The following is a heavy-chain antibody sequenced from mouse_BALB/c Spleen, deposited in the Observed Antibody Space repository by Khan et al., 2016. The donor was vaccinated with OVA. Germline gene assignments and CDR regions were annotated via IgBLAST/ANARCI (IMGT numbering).Heavy chain of an antibody. V-gene: IGHV2-2*02. J-gene: IGHJ3*01. CDR3: ARNYDDDEGLAY. D-gene: IGHD2-4*01. Sequence: QVQLKESGPGLVQPSQSLSITCTVSGFSLTYYGVHWVRQSPGKGLEWLGVIWSGGSTDYYAALISRLNISKDNSKSQAFFKMNSLQVNDTAIYYCARNYDDDEGLAYWGQGTLVTVSA. CDR2: IWSGGST. CDR1: GFSLTYYG.